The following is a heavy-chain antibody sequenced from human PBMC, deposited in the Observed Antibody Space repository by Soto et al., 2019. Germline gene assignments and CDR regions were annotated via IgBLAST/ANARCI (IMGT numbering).Heavy chain of an antibody. CDR2: INPAGGTT. J-gene: IGHJ4*02. CDR1: GYSFTSTY. CDR3: ALKVVTDDDK. V-gene: IGHV1-46*01. Sequence: QVQLVQSGAEVKKPGASVRISCRASGYSFTSTYVHWVRQAPGQGPEWMGIINPAGGTTYYAQKSQGRLTITSDTSTDTVFMALNDLTSEDTAVYFGALKVVTDDDKWGQGTLLTVSS. D-gene: IGHD2-21*02.